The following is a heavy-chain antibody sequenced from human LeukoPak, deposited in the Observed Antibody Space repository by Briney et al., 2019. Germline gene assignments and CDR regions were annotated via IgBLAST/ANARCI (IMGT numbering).Heavy chain of an antibody. Sequence: GGSLRLSCAASGFSFSAYEMNWVRQAPGKGLEWVSDISSSGNTIYYADSVKGRFTISRDNAKNSLYLQMNSLRAEDTAVYYCARDLVRNNYAPDAFDIWGQGTTVTVSS. CDR2: ISSSGNTI. V-gene: IGHV3-48*03. J-gene: IGHJ3*02. D-gene: IGHD4-11*01. CDR1: GFSFSAYE. CDR3: ARDLVRNNYAPDAFDI.